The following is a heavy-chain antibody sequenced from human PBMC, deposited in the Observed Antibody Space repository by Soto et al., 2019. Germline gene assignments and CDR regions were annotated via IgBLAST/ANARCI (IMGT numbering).Heavy chain of an antibody. J-gene: IGHJ5*02. D-gene: IGHD6-13*01. CDR1: GASINDFY. CDR2: MYYSETT. Sequence: PSETLSLTCTVSGASINDFYWSWIRQTPGKGLEWVGFMYYSETTKYNPSLKGRVNRSLDTSKNQVSLHLKSVTAADTAVYYCARANSSTWYKLEYKWFDHWGQGTQVTVSS. V-gene: IGHV4-59*01. CDR3: ARANSSTWYKLEYKWFDH.